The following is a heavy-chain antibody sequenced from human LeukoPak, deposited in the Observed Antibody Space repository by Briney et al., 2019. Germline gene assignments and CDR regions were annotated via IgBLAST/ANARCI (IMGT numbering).Heavy chain of an antibody. V-gene: IGHV4-34*01. CDR2: INHSGST. D-gene: IGHD3-3*01. CDR1: GGSFSGYY. J-gene: IGHJ4*02. Sequence: SETLSLTCAVYGGSFSGYYWNWIRQPPGKGLEWIGEINHSGSTNYNPSLKSRVTISVDTSKNQFSLKLSSVTAADTAVYYCARGRSPNYDFWSGYSVLYDYWGQGTLVTVSS. CDR3: ARGRSPNYDFWSGYSVLYDY.